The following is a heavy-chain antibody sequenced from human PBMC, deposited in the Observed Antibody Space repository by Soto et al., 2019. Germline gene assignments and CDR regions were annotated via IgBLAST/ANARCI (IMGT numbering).Heavy chain of an antibody. D-gene: IGHD4-4*01. Sequence: ASVKVSCKASGGTFSSYAISWVRQAPGQGLEWMGGIIPIFGTANYAQKFQGRVTITADESTSTAYMELSSLRSEDTAVYYCARARQRTVTPHHFDYWGQGTLVTVSS. CDR3: ARARQRTVTPHHFDY. V-gene: IGHV1-69*13. CDR1: GGTFSSYA. J-gene: IGHJ4*02. CDR2: IIPIFGTA.